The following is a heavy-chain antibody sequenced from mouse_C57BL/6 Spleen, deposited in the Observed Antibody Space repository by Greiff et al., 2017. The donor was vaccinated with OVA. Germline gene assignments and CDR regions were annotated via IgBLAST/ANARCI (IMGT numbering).Heavy chain of an antibody. D-gene: IGHD3-1*01. V-gene: IGHV2-6*01. J-gene: IGHJ4*01. CDR3: ASSSSGYAMDY. CDR2: IWGVGST. CDR1: GFSLTSYG. Sequence: VQRVESGPGLVAPSQSLSITCTVSGFSLTSYGVDWVRQSPGKGLEWLGVIWGVGSTNYNSALKSRLSISKDNSKSQVFLKMNSLQTDDTAMYYCASSSSGYAMDYWGQGTSVTVSS.